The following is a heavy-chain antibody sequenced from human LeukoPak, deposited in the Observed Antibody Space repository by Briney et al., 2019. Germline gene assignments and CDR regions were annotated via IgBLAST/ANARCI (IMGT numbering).Heavy chain of an antibody. CDR1: GFTFSSYA. CDR3: AKDGIMTTVTTGTDY. D-gene: IGHD4-17*01. J-gene: IGHJ4*02. V-gene: IGHV3-23*01. Sequence: GGSLRLSCAASGFTFSSYAMSWVRQAPGKGLEWVSAISGSGGSTYYADSVKGRFTISRDNSKNTLYLQMNSLRAQDTAVYYRAKDGIMTTVTTGTDYWGQGTLVTVSS. CDR2: ISGSGGST.